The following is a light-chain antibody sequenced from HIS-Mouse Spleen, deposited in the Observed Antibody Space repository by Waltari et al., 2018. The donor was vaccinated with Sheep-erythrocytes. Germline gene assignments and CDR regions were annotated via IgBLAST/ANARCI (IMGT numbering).Light chain of an antibody. CDR1: SSDVGRYNY. Sequence: QSALTQPRSVSGSPGQSVTISCTGTSSDVGRYNYVPWDQQHPGKAPKLMIYDVSKRPSGVPDRFSGSKSGNTASLTISGLQAEDEADYYCQAWDSSTAWVFGGGTKLTVL. V-gene: IGLV2-11*02. CDR2: DVS. CDR3: QAWDSSTAWV. J-gene: IGLJ3*02.